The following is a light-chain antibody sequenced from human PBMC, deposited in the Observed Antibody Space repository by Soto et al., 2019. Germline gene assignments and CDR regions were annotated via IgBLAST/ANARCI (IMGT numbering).Light chain of an antibody. CDR1: QVISSW. CDR2: KAS. CDR3: PQARTFPFP. J-gene: IGKJ4*01. V-gene: IGKV1-12*01. Sequence: DVQMTPSPSSLSASVGDRVTITCRASQVISSWLVWYQQKPVNAPQLLIYKASTLQSGVPSRFSGSESGTEFTLTISCLQPEDFAPYDWPQARTFPFPFGGGTEVRIK.